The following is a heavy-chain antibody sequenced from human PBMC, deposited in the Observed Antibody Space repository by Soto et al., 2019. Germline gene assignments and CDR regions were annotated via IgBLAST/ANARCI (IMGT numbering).Heavy chain of an antibody. D-gene: IGHD6-6*01. CDR3: TRHGEYIAARPFPNYYYGMDV. V-gene: IGHV3-48*03. CDR1: GFTFSSYE. Sequence: PGGSLRLSCAASGFTFSSYEMNWVRQAPGKGLEWVSYISSSGSTIYYADSVKGRFTISRDNAKNSLYLQMNSLRAEDTAVYYCTRHGEYIAARPFPNYYYGMDVWGQGTTVTAP. J-gene: IGHJ6*02. CDR2: ISSSGSTI.